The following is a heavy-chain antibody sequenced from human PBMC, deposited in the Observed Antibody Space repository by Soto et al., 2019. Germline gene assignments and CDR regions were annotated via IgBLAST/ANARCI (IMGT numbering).Heavy chain of an antibody. Sequence: SETLSLTCAVSSGSISSSNWWSWVRQPPGKGLEWIGEIYHSGSTNYNPSLKSRVTISVDKSKNQFSLKLSSVTAADTAVYYCARGSWDSSSLYFDYWGQGTLVTVSS. CDR3: ARGSWDSSSLYFDY. V-gene: IGHV4-4*02. J-gene: IGHJ4*02. D-gene: IGHD6-6*01. CDR2: IYHSGST. CDR1: SGSISSSNW.